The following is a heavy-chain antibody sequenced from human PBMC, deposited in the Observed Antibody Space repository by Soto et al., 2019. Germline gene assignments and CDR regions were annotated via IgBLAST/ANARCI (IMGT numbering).Heavy chain of an antibody. V-gene: IGHV1-24*01. CDR1: GYTLTELS. J-gene: IGHJ3*02. D-gene: IGHD3-10*01. CDR2: FDPEDGET. Sequence: ASVKVSCKVSGYTLTELSMHWVRQAPGKGLEWMGGFDPEDGETIYAQKFQGRVTMTEDTSTDTAYMELSSLRSEDTAVYYCATGTRGDLRDAFDIWGQGTMVTVSS. CDR3: ATGTRGDLRDAFDI.